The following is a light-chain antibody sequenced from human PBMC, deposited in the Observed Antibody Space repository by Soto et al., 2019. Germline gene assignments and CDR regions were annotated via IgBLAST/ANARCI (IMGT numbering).Light chain of an antibody. CDR1: QSISSW. Sequence: DIQMTQSPSTLSASVGDRVTITCRASQSISSWLAWYQQKPGKAPKLLIYDASSLESGVPSRFSGSGSGTDFTLTISSLQPEDFATYYCQQSYSTPQITFGQWTRLEIK. V-gene: IGKV1-5*01. J-gene: IGKJ5*01. CDR2: DAS. CDR3: QQSYSTPQIT.